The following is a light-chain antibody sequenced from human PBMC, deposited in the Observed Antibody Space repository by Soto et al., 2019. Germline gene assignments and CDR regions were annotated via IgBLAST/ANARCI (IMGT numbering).Light chain of an antibody. CDR1: SSDVGGYNY. CDR2: DVS. V-gene: IGLV2-14*03. CDR3: SSYTTSNTRQIV. Sequence: QSVLNPPASVSGSPGQSITISCTGTSSDVGGYNYVSWYQHHPGKAPKLMIFDVSNRPSGVSNRFSGSKSGNTASLTISGLQPEDEADYYCSSYTTSNTRQIVFGTGTKVTVL. J-gene: IGLJ1*01.